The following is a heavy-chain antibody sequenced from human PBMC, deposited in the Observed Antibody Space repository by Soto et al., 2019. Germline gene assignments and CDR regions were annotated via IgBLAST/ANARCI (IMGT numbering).Heavy chain of an antibody. J-gene: IGHJ1*01. Sequence: QVQLVQSGAEVKKPGSSVKVSCKASGGTFSNYALSWVRQAPGQGLEWMGDIIPIFGTTNNAQKFQGRVTITADEATRTAYMELSSLRSEDTAVYYCARRGERVYYATTGYGWGQGTLVTVSS. CDR3: ARRGERVYYATTGYG. CDR2: IIPIFGTT. V-gene: IGHV1-69*12. D-gene: IGHD3-10*01. CDR1: GGTFSNYA.